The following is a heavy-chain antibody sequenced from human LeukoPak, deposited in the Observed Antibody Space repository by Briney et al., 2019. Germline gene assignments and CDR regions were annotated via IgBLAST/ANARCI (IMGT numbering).Heavy chain of an antibody. CDR1: GFTFDDYA. D-gene: IGHD3-16*01. J-gene: IGHJ4*02. CDR3: AQGGYDY. Sequence: GGSLRVSCAASGFTFDDYAMHWVRQAPGKGLEWVSGISWNSGSIGYADSVKGRFTISRDNAKNSLYLQMSSLRAEDTALYFCAQGGYDYWGQGTLVTVSS. CDR2: ISWNSGSI. V-gene: IGHV3-9*01.